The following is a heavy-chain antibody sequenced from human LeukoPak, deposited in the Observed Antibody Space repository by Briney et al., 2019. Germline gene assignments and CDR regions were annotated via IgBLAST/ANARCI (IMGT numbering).Heavy chain of an antibody. V-gene: IGHV3-48*01. CDR2: ISSYSSTI. D-gene: IGHD2-15*01. J-gene: IGHJ4*02. CDR3: ARDRFLAATHRLTDY. CDR1: GFTFSSYS. Sequence: PGGSLRLSCAASGFTFSSYSMNWVRQAPGKGLEWVSYISSYSSTIYYADSVKGRFTISRDNAKNSLYLQMNSLRAEDTAVYYCARDRFLAATHRLTDYWGQGTLVTVSS.